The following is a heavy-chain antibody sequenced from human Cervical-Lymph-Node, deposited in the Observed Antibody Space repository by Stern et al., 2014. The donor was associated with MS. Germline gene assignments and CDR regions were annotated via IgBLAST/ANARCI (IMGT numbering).Heavy chain of an antibody. V-gene: IGHV1-69*06. D-gene: IGHD1-1*01. CDR3: ARDNDDNGMDV. CDR2: TLPSFGTT. CDR1: GGTFSNYG. Sequence: VQLVESGAEVKNPGSSVKVACMASGGTFSNYGVSWVRQAPGPGLDWMGVTLPSFGTTHYAQKFQGRVAITADNSLSTVYMELTGLTSADTAVYYCARDNDDNGMDVWGQGTTVTVSS. J-gene: IGHJ6*02.